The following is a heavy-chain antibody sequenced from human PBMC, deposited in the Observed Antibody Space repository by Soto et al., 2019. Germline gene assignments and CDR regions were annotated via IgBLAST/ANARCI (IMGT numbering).Heavy chain of an antibody. CDR1: RFTFSSYG. V-gene: IGHV3-30*18. D-gene: IGHD6-19*01. CDR2: ISSDGSNE. CDR3: AKDPIAVAGNNYYRMDV. J-gene: IGHJ6*02. Sequence: GGSLRLSCVASRFTFSSYGMYWVRQAPGKGLEWVAVISSDGSNEYYADSVKGRFTISRDNSKNTLYLQMNSLRAEDTAVYYCAKDPIAVAGNNYYRMDVCGQGPTVPVSS.